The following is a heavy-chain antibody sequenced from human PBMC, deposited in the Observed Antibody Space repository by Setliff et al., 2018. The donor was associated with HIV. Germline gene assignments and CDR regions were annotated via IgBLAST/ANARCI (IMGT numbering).Heavy chain of an antibody. J-gene: IGHJ5*02. CDR3: ARVAGYCSSTSCSKPYDH. D-gene: IGHD2-2*01. Sequence: GASVKVSCKASGYTFTSYYMHWVRQAPGQGLEWMGIINPSGGSTSYAQKFQGRATMTRDTSTSTVYMELSSLRSEDTAVYYCARVAGYCSSTSCSKPYDHWGQGTLVTVSS. CDR1: GYTFTSYY. V-gene: IGHV1-46*01. CDR2: INPSGGST.